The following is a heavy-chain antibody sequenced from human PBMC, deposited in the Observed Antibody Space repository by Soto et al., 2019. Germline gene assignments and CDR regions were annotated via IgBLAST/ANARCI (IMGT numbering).Heavy chain of an antibody. CDR2: IIPIFGTA. D-gene: IGHD2-15*01. CDR3: ARAPFGDCSGGSCSDYYYYGMDV. J-gene: IGHJ6*02. CDR1: GGTFSSYA. Sequence: ASVKVSCKASGGTFSSYAISWVRQAPGQGLEWMGGIIPIFGTANYAQKFQGRVTITADKSTSTAYMELSSLRSEDTAVYYCARAPFGDCSGGSCSDYYYYGMDVWGQGTTVTV. V-gene: IGHV1-69*06.